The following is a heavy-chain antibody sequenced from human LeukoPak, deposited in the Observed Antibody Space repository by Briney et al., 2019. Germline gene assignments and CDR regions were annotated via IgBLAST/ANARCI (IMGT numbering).Heavy chain of an antibody. J-gene: IGHJ4*02. Sequence: SETLSLTCTVSGGSISSGDYYWSWIRQPPGKGLEWIGYIYYSGSTYYNPSLKSRLAVSLDTSKNQFSLKLSSVTAADTAVYYCARAGDSSGWFWQYWGQGTLVTVSS. D-gene: IGHD6-13*01. V-gene: IGHV4-30-4*02. CDR3: ARAGDSSGWFWQY. CDR2: IYYSGST. CDR1: GGSISSGDYY.